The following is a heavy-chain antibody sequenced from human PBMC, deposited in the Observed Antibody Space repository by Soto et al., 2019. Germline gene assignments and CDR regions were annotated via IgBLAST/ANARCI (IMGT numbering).Heavy chain of an antibody. Sequence: GGSLRLSCAASGFTVSSNYMSWVRQAPGKGLEWVSIIYSGGNTYYADSVKGRFTISRDNSKNTLYLQMNSLRTEDTAVYYCARDCLSFFLKGYAYYHYVMAVWTQGTTVPGSS. CDR2: IYSGGNT. CDR1: GFTVSSNY. D-gene: IGHD2-15*01. J-gene: IGHJ6*02. V-gene: IGHV3-53*05. CDR3: ARDCLSFFLKGYAYYHYVMAV.